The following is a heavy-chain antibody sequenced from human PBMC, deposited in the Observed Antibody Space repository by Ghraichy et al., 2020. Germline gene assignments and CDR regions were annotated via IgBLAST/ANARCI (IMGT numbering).Heavy chain of an antibody. CDR2: INLNSGGT. J-gene: IGHJ4*02. CDR3: AREAAVIDY. CDR1: GYTFTGYY. V-gene: IGHV1-2*02. Sequence: VKVSCKASGYTFTGYYMHWVRQAPGQGLEWMGWINLNSGGTNYAQKFQGRVTMTRDTSISTAYMELSRLTSDDTAMYYCAREAAVIDYWGQGTLVTVSS. D-gene: IGHD6-25*01.